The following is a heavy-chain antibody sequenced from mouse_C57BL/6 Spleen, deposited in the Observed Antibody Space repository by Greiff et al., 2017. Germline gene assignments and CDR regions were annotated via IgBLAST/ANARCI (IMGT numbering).Heavy chain of an antibody. CDR3: ARHNYKDYAMDY. D-gene: IGHD1-3*01. Sequence: DVMLVESGGGLVKPGGSLKLSCAASGFTFSSYTMSWVRQTPEKRLEWVATISGGGGNTYYPDSVKGRFTISRDNAKNTLYLQMSSLRSEDTALYYCARHNYKDYAMDYWGQGTSVTVSS. CDR2: ISGGGGNT. CDR1: GFTFSSYT. V-gene: IGHV5-9*01. J-gene: IGHJ4*01.